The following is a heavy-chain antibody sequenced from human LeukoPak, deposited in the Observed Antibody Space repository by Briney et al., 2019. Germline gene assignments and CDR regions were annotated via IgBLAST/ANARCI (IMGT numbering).Heavy chain of an antibody. CDR2: ISAYNGNT. D-gene: IGHD2-21*02. CDR3: ASVVDCGGDCYHFDY. V-gene: IGHV1-18*01. CDR1: GYTFTSYG. Sequence: ASVKVSCKASGYTFTSYGISWVRQAPGQGLEWMGWISAYNGNTNYAQKLQGRVTMTSDTSTSTAYMELRSLRSDDTAVYYCASVVDCGGDCYHFDYWGQGTLVTVSS. J-gene: IGHJ4*02.